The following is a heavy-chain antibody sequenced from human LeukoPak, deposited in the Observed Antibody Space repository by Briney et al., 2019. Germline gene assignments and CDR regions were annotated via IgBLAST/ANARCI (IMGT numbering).Heavy chain of an antibody. CDR1: GGSISSSSYY. CDR3: ARLRKDRGSYPLDY. CDR2: IYYSGST. V-gene: IGHV4-39*01. D-gene: IGHD1-26*01. Sequence: PLETLSLTCTVSGGSISSSSYYWGWIRQPPGKGLEWIGSIYYSGSTYYNPSLKSRVTISVDTSKNQFSLKLSSVTAADTAVYYCARLRKDRGSYPLDYWGQGTLVTVSS. J-gene: IGHJ4*02.